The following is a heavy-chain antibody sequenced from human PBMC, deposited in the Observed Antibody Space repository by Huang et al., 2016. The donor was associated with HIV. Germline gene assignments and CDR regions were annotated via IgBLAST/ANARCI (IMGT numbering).Heavy chain of an antibody. Sequence: VQLVQSGAEVKKPGESLKISCKGSGYSFSRYWIAWVRQMPGKGLEWMGIIFPDDSDTTYMPSLEGQVTIAADKSIGTAYLQWSSLKASDTAMYYCARRFSSSSGYFDYWGQGALVTVSS. J-gene: IGHJ4*02. CDR3: ARRFSSSSGYFDY. CDR2: IFPDDSDT. D-gene: IGHD6-6*01. V-gene: IGHV5-51*01. CDR1: GYSFSRYW.